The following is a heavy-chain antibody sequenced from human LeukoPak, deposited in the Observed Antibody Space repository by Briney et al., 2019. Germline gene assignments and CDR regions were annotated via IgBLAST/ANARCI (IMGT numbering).Heavy chain of an antibody. CDR3: ARAQHIVVVTAAHYDAFDI. J-gene: IGHJ3*02. Sequence: GGSLRLSCAASGFTFNTYAMSWVRQAPGKGLEWVSSISGRGGSTYYADSVKGRFTISRDNSKNTLYLQMNSLRAEDTALYYCARAQHIVVVTAAHYDAFDIWGQGTMVTVSS. CDR1: GFTFNTYA. D-gene: IGHD2-21*02. CDR2: ISGRGGST. V-gene: IGHV3-23*01.